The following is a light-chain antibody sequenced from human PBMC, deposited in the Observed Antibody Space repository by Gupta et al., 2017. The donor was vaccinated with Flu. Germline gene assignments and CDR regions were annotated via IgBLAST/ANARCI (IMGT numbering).Light chain of an antibody. J-gene: IGLJ1*01. CDR1: SSDVGGYPY. CDR3: CSYAGTYTPWV. Sequence: QSALTQPRSVSGSPGQSVTISCTGTSSDVGGYPYVSWYQQHPGKAPKVMIYDVSKRPSGVPDRFSGSKSGNTASLTTSGLQAEDEADYYCCSYAGTYTPWVFGTGTKLTVL. V-gene: IGLV2-11*01. CDR2: DVS.